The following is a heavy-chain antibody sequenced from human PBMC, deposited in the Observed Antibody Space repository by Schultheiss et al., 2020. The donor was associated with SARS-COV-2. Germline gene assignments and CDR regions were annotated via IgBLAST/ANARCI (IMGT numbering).Heavy chain of an antibody. D-gene: IGHD5-18*01. Sequence: GGSLRLSCAASGFTFSSYWMHWVRQAPGKGLVWVSRINSDGSSTSYADSVKGRFTISRDNAKNTLYLQMNSLRAEDTAVYYCARGHTAMVSADYYYYMDVWGKGTTVTVSS. CDR3: ARGHTAMVSADYYYYMDV. CDR2: INSDGSST. CDR1: GFTFSSYW. V-gene: IGHV3-74*01. J-gene: IGHJ6*03.